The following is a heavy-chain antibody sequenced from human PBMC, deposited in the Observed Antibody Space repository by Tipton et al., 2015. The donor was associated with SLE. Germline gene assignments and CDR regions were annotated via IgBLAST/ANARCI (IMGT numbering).Heavy chain of an antibody. CDR1: GFTFSSYS. J-gene: IGHJ4*02. CDR2: MSRAGDYI. CDR3: ARCAITNCYRGYFDY. Sequence: SLRLSCAASGFTFSSYSMNWVRQAPGKGLEWVSSMSRAGDYIQFADSLKGRFTISRDNAKNSLYLQMNSLRAEDTAVYYCARCAITNCYRGYFDYWGQGALVTVSS. D-gene: IGHD2-2*01. V-gene: IGHV3-21*01.